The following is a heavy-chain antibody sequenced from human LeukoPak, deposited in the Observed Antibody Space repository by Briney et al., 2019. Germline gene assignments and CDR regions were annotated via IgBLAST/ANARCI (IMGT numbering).Heavy chain of an antibody. Sequence: GASVKVSCKASGYTFTGYYMHWVRQAPGQGLEWVGWINPNSGGTNYAQKFQGRVTMTRDTSISTAYMELSRLRSDDTAVYYCARVPDIVVVPAAIWFDPWGQGTLVTVSS. D-gene: IGHD2-2*01. CDR3: ARVPDIVVVPAAIWFDP. CDR2: INPNSGGT. J-gene: IGHJ5*02. V-gene: IGHV1-2*02. CDR1: GYTFTGYY.